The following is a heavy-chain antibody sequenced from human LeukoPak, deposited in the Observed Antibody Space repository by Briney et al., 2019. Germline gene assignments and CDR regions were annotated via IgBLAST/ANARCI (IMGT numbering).Heavy chain of an antibody. V-gene: IGHV3-30*02. J-gene: IGHJ4*02. Sequence: PGGSLRLSCAASGFTFSSYGMHWVRQAPGKGLEWVAFIRYDGSNKYYADSVKGRFTISRDNSKNTLYLQMNSLRAEDTAVYYCAKVYDFWSGYYPDYWGQGTLVTVSS. D-gene: IGHD3-3*01. CDR3: AKVYDFWSGYYPDY. CDR2: IRYDGSNK. CDR1: GFTFSSYG.